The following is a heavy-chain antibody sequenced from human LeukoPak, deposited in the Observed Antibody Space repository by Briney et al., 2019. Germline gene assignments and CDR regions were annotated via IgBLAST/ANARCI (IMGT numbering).Heavy chain of an antibody. Sequence: GGTLSLSCTASGFTFSSYAITWVRKAPGKGLELVSAVSGSCGSTYYPDSVEGRFTISRDNSQDTLYLQINSLRVEDTAVYFCAKLGYYDFWSNYFVFDNWGQGTLVTVSS. J-gene: IGHJ4*02. CDR1: GFTFSSYA. CDR2: VSGSCGST. CDR3: AKLGYYDFWSNYFVFDN. D-gene: IGHD3-3*01. V-gene: IGHV3-23*01.